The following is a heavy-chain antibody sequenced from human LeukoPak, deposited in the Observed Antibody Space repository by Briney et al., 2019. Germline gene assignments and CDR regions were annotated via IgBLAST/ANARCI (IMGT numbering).Heavy chain of an antibody. D-gene: IGHD2-2*02. J-gene: IGHJ4*02. V-gene: IGHV4-38-2*02. Sequence: PSETLSLTGTVSGYSICSGYYWGWIRQPPGKGLEWIGSIYHSGSTYYNPSLKSRVTISVDTSKNQFSLKLSSVTAADTAVYYCARGDCSSTSCYTGYWGQGTLVTVSS. CDR2: IYHSGST. CDR3: ARGDCSSTSCYTGY. CDR1: GYSICSGYY.